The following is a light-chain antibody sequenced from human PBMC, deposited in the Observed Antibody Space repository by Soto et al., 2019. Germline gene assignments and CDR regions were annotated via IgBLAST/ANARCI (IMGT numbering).Light chain of an antibody. V-gene: IGKV3-20*01. Sequence: EIVLTQSPGTLSLSPGERATLSCRASQSVGRRYLAWYQQKPVQAPRLLISGVSKRTTGIPGRFSGDGSGTDFTPTIIRLEPDDFRLYICHQYDGSPITFGQGTRLEIK. CDR3: HQYDGSPIT. CDR1: QSVGRRY. J-gene: IGKJ5*01. CDR2: GVS.